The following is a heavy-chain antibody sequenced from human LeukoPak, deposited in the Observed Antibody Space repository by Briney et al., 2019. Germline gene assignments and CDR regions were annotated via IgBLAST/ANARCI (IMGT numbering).Heavy chain of an antibody. CDR3: ARAGDSGNLG. Sequence: GASVKVSCKASGYTFTRYYMHWVRQAPGQGVEWMGWINPNSGGTHCAQDFHGRVTMTRDTSVSTAYMELSRLRSDDTAVYYCARAGDSGNLGWGQGTLVTVSS. D-gene: IGHD1-26*01. V-gene: IGHV1-2*02. CDR2: INPNSGGT. J-gene: IGHJ4*02. CDR1: GYTFTRYY.